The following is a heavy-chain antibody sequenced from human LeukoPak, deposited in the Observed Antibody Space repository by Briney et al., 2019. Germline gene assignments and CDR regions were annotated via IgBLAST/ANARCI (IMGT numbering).Heavy chain of an antibody. D-gene: IGHD1-26*01. CDR2: ISYDGSNK. V-gene: IGHV3-30*03. CDR1: GFTFSSYG. Sequence: GGSLRLSCAASGFTFSSYGMHWVRQAPGKGLEWVAVISYDGSNKYYADSVKGRFTISRDNAKNSLYLQMNSLRAEDTALYHCARGPPYSGSYSYYYYMDVWGKGTTVTISS. J-gene: IGHJ6*03. CDR3: ARGPPYSGSYSYYYYMDV.